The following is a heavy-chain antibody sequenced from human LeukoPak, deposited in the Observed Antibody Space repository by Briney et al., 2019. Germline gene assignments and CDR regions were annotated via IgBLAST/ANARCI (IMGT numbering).Heavy chain of an antibody. J-gene: IGHJ4*02. CDR2: ISSGSSNI. Sequence: GGSLRLSCTASGFIFSTYSMIWVRQAPGKGLEWVSSISSGSSNIYYADSVKGRFTISRDNAKNSLYLQMNSLRAEDTALYYCARESRGYCTNGVCYTPEHLDYWGQGTLVTVSS. D-gene: IGHD2-8*01. V-gene: IGHV3-21*04. CDR1: GFIFSTYS. CDR3: ARESRGYCTNGVCYTPEHLDY.